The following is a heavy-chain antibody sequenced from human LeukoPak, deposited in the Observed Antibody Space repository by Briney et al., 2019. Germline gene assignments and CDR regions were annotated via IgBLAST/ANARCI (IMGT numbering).Heavy chain of an antibody. Sequence: PGGSLRLSCAASGFTFSSYAMHWVRQAPGKGLEWVAVISYDGSNKYYADSVKGRFTISRDNSKNTLYLQMNSLRAEDTAVYYCAIDLYYYDSSGPGDYWGQGTLVTVSS. V-gene: IGHV3-30-3*01. D-gene: IGHD3-22*01. CDR1: GFTFSSYA. CDR2: ISYDGSNK. CDR3: AIDLYYYDSSGPGDY. J-gene: IGHJ4*02.